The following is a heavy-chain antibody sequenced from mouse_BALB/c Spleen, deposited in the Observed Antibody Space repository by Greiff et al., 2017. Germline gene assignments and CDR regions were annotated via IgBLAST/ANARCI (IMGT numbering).Heavy chain of an antibody. Sequence: EVNLVESGGGLVQPGGSRKLSCAASGFTFSSFGMHWVRQAPEKGLEWVAYISSGSSTIYYADTVKGRFTISRDNPKNTLFLQMTSLRSEDTAMYYCARSGYYRYGRYAMDYWGQGTSVTVSS. CDR1: GFTFSSFG. CDR2: ISSGSSTI. V-gene: IGHV5-17*02. J-gene: IGHJ4*01. CDR3: ARSGYYRYGRYAMDY. D-gene: IGHD2-14*01.